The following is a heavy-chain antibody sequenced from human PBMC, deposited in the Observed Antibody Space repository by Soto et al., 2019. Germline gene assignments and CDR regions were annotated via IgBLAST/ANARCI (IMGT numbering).Heavy chain of an antibody. CDR1: GYTFTSYG. D-gene: IGHD3-10*01. V-gene: IGHV1-18*01. CDR2: ISAYNGNT. J-gene: IGHJ4*02. Sequence: RASVKVSCKASGYTFTSYGISWVRQAPGQGLEWMGWISAYNGNTNYAQKLQGRVTMTTDTSTSTAYMELRSLRSDDTAVYYCASHFYGSGSYSFDYWGQGTLVTVSS. CDR3: ASHFYGSGSYSFDY.